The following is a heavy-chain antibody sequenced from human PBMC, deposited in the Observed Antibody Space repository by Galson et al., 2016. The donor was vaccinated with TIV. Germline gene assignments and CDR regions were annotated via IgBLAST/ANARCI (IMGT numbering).Heavy chain of an antibody. CDR3: ASGQYIEN. CDR1: GYRFTTYW. V-gene: IGHV5-51*03. J-gene: IGHJ4*02. Sequence: QSGAEVKKPGESLKISCKDSGYRFTTYWIAWVRQMPGKGLEWMGLIYPAHSDTRYSPSFQGQVTISADKSISTAYLQWSNLKTSDTAIYYCASGQYIENWGQGTLVTVSS. CDR2: IYPAHSDT.